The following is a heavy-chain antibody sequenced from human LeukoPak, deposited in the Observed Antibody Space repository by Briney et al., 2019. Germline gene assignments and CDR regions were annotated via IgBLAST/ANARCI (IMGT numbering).Heavy chain of an antibody. V-gene: IGHV3-7*01. CDR1: GFTFTAYW. J-gene: IGHJ4*02. CDR3: ARDRRFLEWLFLDY. CDR2: IKQDGSEK. Sequence: PGGSLRLSCAASGFTFTAYWMTWVRQAPGKGLELVANIKQDGSEKFYVDSVKGRFTISRENAKNSVYLQMSSLRAEDTAVYYCARDRRFLEWLFLDYWGQGTLVTVSS. D-gene: IGHD3-3*01.